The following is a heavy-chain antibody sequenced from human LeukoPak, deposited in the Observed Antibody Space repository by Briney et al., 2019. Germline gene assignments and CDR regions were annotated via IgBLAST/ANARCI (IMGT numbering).Heavy chain of an antibody. CDR2: INPSGGST. Sequence: ASVKVSCKASGYTFTSYYMHWVRQAPGQGLEWMGIINPSGGSTSYAQKFQGRVTMTRDMSTSTVYMELSSLRSEDTAVYYCARAIGSVVVPAAHFDYWGQGTLVTVSS. J-gene: IGHJ4*02. CDR3: ARAIGSVVVPAAHFDY. D-gene: IGHD2-2*01. V-gene: IGHV1-46*01. CDR1: GYTFTSYY.